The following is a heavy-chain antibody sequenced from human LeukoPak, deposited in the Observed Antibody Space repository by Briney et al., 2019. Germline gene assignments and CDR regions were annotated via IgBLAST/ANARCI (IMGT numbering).Heavy chain of an antibody. V-gene: IGHV3-48*02. CDR2: ISSSSSTI. Sequence: GGSLRLSCAASGFTFSSYSMNWVRQAPGKGLEWVSYISSSSSTIYYADSVKGRFTISRDNAKNSLYLQMNSLRDEDTTVYYCARDLDDYVWGSYRYMMDYWGQGTLVTVSS. J-gene: IGHJ4*02. D-gene: IGHD3-16*02. CDR1: GFTFSSYS. CDR3: ARDLDDYVWGSYRYMMDY.